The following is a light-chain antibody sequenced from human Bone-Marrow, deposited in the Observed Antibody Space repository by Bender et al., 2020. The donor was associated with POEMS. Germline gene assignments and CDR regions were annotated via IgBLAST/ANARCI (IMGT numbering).Light chain of an antibody. J-gene: IGLJ3*02. CDR2: NNS. V-gene: IGLV1-44*01. CDR3: ETWDDSLNGWV. CDR1: SSKFGSYP. Sequence: QSVLTQPPSASGTPGQRVTISCSGSSSKFGSYPVNWYQQLPGAAPKLVIFNNSQRPSGGPDRFSGSNSGTSASLAICGFLSDDEADFYCETWDDSLNGWVFGGGTKLTVL.